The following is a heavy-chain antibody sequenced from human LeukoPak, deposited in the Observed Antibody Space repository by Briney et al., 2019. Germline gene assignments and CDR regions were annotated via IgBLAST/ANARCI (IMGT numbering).Heavy chain of an antibody. Sequence: GGSLRLSCAASGFTFSSYAMSWVRQAPGKGLEWVSAISGSGGSTYYADSVKGRFTISRDNSKNTLYLQMNSLRAEDTAVYYCARDGNRGSRGETTGFHWGQGTLVTVSS. J-gene: IGHJ4*02. CDR2: ISGSGGST. D-gene: IGHD4-17*01. V-gene: IGHV3-23*01. CDR1: GFTFSSYA. CDR3: ARDGNRGSRGETTGFH.